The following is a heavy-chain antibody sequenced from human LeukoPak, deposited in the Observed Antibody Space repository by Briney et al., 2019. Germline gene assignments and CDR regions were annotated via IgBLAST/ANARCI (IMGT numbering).Heavy chain of an antibody. CDR3: ARRNSGWNDSKRWFDP. D-gene: IGHD1-1*01. CDR1: GGSVSRYY. Sequence: SETLSLTCSVSGGSVSRYYWSWIRQSPGKGLEWIADIYYTGSVNYNPSLKSRVTMSIDTSKNQFSLKLSSVTAADSAVYFCARRNSGWNDSKRWFDPWGQGTLVTVSS. J-gene: IGHJ5*02. V-gene: IGHV4-59*08. CDR2: IYYTGSV.